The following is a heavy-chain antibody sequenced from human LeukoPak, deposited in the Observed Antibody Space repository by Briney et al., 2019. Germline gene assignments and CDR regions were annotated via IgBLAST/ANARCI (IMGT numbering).Heavy chain of an antibody. V-gene: IGHV1-69*04. Sequence: SVTVSCKASVGTFSSYAISWVRQAPGQGLEWRGRIIPIFGIANSAQKFQGRVTITADKSTSTAYMELSSLRSEDTAVYYCARGSGYGDYRLAYFDYWGQGTLSPSPQ. CDR3: ARGSGYGDYRLAYFDY. CDR1: VGTFSSYA. J-gene: IGHJ4*02. D-gene: IGHD4-17*01. CDR2: IIPIFGIA.